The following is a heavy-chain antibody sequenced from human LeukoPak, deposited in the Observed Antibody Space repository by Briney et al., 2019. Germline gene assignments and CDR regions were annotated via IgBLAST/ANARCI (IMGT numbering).Heavy chain of an antibody. CDR2: INPTGGST. CDR1: GYTFPSYF. Sequence: ASVKVSCKASGYTFPSYFMPWVRQATGQGLEWMGIINPTGGSTTYAQKFQGRVTMTRDTSTSTVYMELSSLRSDDTAVYYCARTAARRFDYWGQGTLVTVSS. J-gene: IGHJ4*02. V-gene: IGHV1-46*01. CDR3: ARTAARRFDY. D-gene: IGHD6-6*01.